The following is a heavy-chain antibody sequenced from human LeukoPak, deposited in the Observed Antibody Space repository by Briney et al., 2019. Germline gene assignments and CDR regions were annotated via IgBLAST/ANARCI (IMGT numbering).Heavy chain of an antibody. J-gene: IGHJ6*03. V-gene: IGHV1-18*01. D-gene: IGHD2-2*01. Sequence: ASVKVPCKASGYTFTSYGISWVRQAPGQGLEWMGWISAYNGNTNYAQKLQGRVTMTTDTSTSTAYMELRSLRSDDTAVYYCARYCSSTSCYPVMDVWGKGTTVTVSS. CDR3: ARYCSSTSCYPVMDV. CDR2: ISAYNGNT. CDR1: GYTFTSYG.